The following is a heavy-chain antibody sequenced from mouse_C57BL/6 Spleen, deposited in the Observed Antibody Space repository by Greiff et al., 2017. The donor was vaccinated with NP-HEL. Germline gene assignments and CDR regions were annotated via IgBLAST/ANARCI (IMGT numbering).Heavy chain of an antibody. CDR2: ISDGGCT. CDR3: SRFCSLVYYEV. CDR1: GYSITSGCY. Sequence: VQLQQSGPGLVKPSQSLSLTCAVTGYSITSGCYWYCLRQFPGNKLEWMGNISDGGCTNYHPSLKNRFSITRDTSKNTLFLKLNSVTSEDTATYYGSRFCSLVYYEVWGTGTTVTVS. J-gene: IGHJ1*03. V-gene: IGHV3-6*01. D-gene: IGHD6-1*01.